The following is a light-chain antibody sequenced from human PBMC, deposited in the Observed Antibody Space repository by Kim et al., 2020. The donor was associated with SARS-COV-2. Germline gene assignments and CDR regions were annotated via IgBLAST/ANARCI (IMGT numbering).Light chain of an antibody. CDR2: STA. J-gene: IGKJ5*01. CDR1: RTIVSY. CDR3: QQSYSIPIT. Sequence: ASVGDRVTITCRASRTIVSYLHWYQQKPGKAPKLLIYSTATLQSGVPSRFSGSGSGTDFTLTISSLQPEDFATYYCQQSYSIPITFGQGTRLEIK. V-gene: IGKV1-39*01.